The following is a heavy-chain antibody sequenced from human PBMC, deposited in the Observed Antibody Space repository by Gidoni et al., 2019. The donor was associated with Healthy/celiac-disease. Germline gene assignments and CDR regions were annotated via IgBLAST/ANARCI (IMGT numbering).Heavy chain of an antibody. V-gene: IGHV1-69*08. Sequence: QVQLVQSVAEVTKPGSSVKVSCKASGGTFSSYTISWVRQAPGQGLEWMGRIIPILGIANNAQKFQGRVTITADKSTSTAYMELSSLRSEDTAVYYCAREPRGYSGYDFDYWGQGTLVTVSS. CDR2: IIPILGIA. D-gene: IGHD5-12*01. J-gene: IGHJ4*02. CDR1: GGTFSSYT. CDR3: AREPRGYSGYDFDY.